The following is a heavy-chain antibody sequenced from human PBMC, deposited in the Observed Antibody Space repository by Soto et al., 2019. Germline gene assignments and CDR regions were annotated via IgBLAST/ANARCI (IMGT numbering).Heavy chain of an antibody. CDR2: TRDKTNSYTT. CDR3: ARATVGTYYFDY. Sequence: EVQLVESGGGLVQPGGSLRLSGAASGFTFRDHYMDWVRQAPGKGREWVGRTRDKTNSYTTEYAASVKGRFTISRDDSKSSLYLQMNSLKTEDTAVYYCARATVGTYYFDYWGQGTLVTVSS. J-gene: IGHJ4*02. CDR1: GFTFRDHY. D-gene: IGHD3-16*01. V-gene: IGHV3-72*01.